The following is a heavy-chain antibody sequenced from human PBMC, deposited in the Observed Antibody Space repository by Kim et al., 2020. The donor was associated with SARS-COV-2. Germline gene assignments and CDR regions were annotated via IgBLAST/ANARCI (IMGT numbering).Heavy chain of an antibody. CDR3: ALFGEGAGGLYYYYGMDV. Sequence: GESLKISCKGSGYSFTSYWIGWVRQMPGKGLEWMGIIYPGDSDTRYSPSFQGQVTISADKSISTAYLQWSSLKASDTAMYYCALFGEGAGGLYYYYGMDVWGQGTTVTVSS. V-gene: IGHV5-51*01. D-gene: IGHD3-10*02. J-gene: IGHJ6*02. CDR2: IYPGDSDT. CDR1: GYSFTSYW.